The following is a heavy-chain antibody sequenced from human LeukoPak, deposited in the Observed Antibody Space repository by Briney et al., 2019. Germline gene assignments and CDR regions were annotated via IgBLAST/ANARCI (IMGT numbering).Heavy chain of an antibody. CDR2: ISYDGGNR. D-gene: IGHD3-10*01. CDR3: ARDIGRFGELSPIDY. V-gene: IGHV3-30-3*01. Sequence: HTGGSLRLSCAASGFTSSSYAMHWVRQAPGKGLEWVAIISYDGGNRYYADSVKGRFTISRDNSKNTLYLQMNSLRAEDTAVYYCARDIGRFGELSPIDYWGQGTLVTVSS. J-gene: IGHJ4*02. CDR1: GFTSSSYA.